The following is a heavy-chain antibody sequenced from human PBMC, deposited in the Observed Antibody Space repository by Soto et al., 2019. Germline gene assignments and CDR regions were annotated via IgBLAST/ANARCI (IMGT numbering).Heavy chain of an antibody. CDR1: GGSISSGGYY. J-gene: IGHJ4*02. Sequence: QVQLQESGPGLVKPSQTLSLTCTVSGGSISSGGYYCSWIRQHPGNGLEWIGYIYYSGSTYYIPSLKCRVFISVDTSKNQFSLKLSSVTAADTAVYYCSLRLGDPGRLYFDYWGQGTLVTVSS. CDR3: SLRLGDPGRLYFDY. D-gene: IGHD3-16*01. V-gene: IGHV4-31*03. CDR2: IYYSGST.